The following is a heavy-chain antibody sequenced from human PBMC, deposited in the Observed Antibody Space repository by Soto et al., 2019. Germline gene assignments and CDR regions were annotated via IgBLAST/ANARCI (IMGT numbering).Heavy chain of an antibody. V-gene: IGHV3-7*01. CDR1: GFTFSSYW. Sequence: GGSLRLSCAASGFTFSSYWMSWVRQAPGKGLEWVANIKQDGSEKYYVDSVKGRFTISRDNAKNSLYLQMNSLRAEDTAVYYCARDSSWLAKGYDAFDIWGQGTMVTVSS. J-gene: IGHJ3*02. D-gene: IGHD6-19*01. CDR2: IKQDGSEK. CDR3: ARDSSWLAKGYDAFDI.